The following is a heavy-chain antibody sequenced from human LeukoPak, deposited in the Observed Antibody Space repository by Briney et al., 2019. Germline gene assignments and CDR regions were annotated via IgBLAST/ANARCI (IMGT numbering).Heavy chain of an antibody. Sequence: SETLSLTCTVSGYSISSGYYWGWIRQPAGKGLEWIGRIYPSGNTNFNPSLMSRVTMSIDTSKNQFSLKLSSVAAADTAVYYCARGSPKRDPWGRGTLVIVSS. J-gene: IGHJ5*02. CDR1: GYSISSGYY. V-gene: IGHV4-38-2*02. CDR3: ARGSPKRDP. CDR2: IYPSGNT.